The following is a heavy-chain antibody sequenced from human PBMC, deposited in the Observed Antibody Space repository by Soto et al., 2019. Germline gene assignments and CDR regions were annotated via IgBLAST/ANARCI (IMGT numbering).Heavy chain of an antibody. V-gene: IGHV4-39*01. CDR1: GASISSSLFY. CDR2: IHFSGIT. CDR3: ARLAIRYYFDY. Sequence: SETLSLTCSVSGASISSSLFYRGWIRQPPGKGLEWIGSIHFSGITYYNPSLTRRVTMSGDTSKNQFSLKLSSATAADTAVYYCARLAIRYYFDYWGQGALVTVSS. D-gene: IGHD3-3*01. J-gene: IGHJ4*02.